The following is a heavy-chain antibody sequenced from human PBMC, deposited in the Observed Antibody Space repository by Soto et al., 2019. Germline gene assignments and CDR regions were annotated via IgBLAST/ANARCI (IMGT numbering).Heavy chain of an antibody. V-gene: IGHV3-23*01. CDR1: RXPFGTYA. Sequence: SLRLSSAASRXPFGTYAVNWVRQAPGKGLEWVSSISGTGGNTYYADSVKGRFTISRDNSKNTLYLQMNSLRAEDTAEYFCAKIEATISPHFDYWGQGTLAPVSS. CDR3: AKIEATISPHFDY. J-gene: IGHJ4*02. CDR2: ISGTGGNT.